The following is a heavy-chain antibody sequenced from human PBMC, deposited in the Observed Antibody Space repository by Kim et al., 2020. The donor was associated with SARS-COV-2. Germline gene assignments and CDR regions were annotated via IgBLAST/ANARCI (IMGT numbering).Heavy chain of an antibody. Sequence: GGSLRLSCAATGFIFSSYGMHWVRQAPGKGLEWVAVISYDGSNKHYADSVKGRFTISRDNSKNTLYLQMNSLRAEDTAVYYCAKDTSSSSSYYGMDVWGQGTTVTVSS. CDR1: GFIFSSYG. V-gene: IGHV3-30*18. D-gene: IGHD6-6*01. CDR2: ISYDGSNK. J-gene: IGHJ6*02. CDR3: AKDTSSSSSYYGMDV.